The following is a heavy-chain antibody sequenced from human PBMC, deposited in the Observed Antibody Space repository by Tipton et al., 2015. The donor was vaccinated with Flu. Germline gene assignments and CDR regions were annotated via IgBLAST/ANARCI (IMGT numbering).Heavy chain of an antibody. CDR2: IDSGGST. CDR1: GFTVSSNY. CDR3: ARAPLGYYDSSGYYYFDY. D-gene: IGHD3-22*01. Sequence: GSLRLSCAASGFTVSSNYMSWVRQAPGKGLEWGSVIDSGGSTYYADSVKGRYTISRDNSKNTLYLQMNSLRAEDTAVYYCARAPLGYYDSSGYYYFDYWGQGTLVTVSS. V-gene: IGHV3-53*01. J-gene: IGHJ4*02.